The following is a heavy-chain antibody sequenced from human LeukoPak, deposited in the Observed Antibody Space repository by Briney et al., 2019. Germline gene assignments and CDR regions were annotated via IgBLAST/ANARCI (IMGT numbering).Heavy chain of an antibody. Sequence: SETLSLTCSVSGGSISSHYWSWIRQPPGKGLEWIGYIYYSGTTDYNPSLKSRVTISVDTSKNQFSLKLNSVTAADTAVYYCARGRMVVAATMVWGQGTLVTVSS. CDR2: IYYSGTT. J-gene: IGHJ4*02. CDR3: ARGRMVVAATMV. CDR1: GGSISSHY. D-gene: IGHD2-15*01. V-gene: IGHV4-59*11.